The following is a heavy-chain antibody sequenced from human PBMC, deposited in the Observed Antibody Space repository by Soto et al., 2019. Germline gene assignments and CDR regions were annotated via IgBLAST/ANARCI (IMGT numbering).Heavy chain of an antibody. V-gene: IGHV3-30*18. Sequence: QVQLVESGGGVVQPGRSLRLSCAASGFTFSSYGMHWVRQAPGKGLEWVAVISYDGSNKYYADSVKGRFTISRDNSKNTLALQLNSVGGEDSAVYYGAKCDGPYNGNLAHYGMDVWGQGTALTV. CDR3: AKCDGPYNGNLAHYGMDV. CDR1: GFTFSSYG. D-gene: IGHD1-7*01. CDR2: ISYDGSNK. J-gene: IGHJ6*02.